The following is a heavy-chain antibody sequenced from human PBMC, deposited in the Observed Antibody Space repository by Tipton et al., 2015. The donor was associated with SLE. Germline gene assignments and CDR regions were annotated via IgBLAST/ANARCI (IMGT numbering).Heavy chain of an antibody. D-gene: IGHD1-14*01. V-gene: IGHV4-59*01. CDR3: AAQPVAGLWYFDL. CDR2: IYYSGST. CDR1: GGSISRYY. Sequence: LRLSCTVSGGSISRYYWSWIRQPPGKGLEWIGYIYYSGSTNYNPSLKSRVTISVDTSKNQFSLKLSPVTAADTAVYYCAAQPVAGLWYFDLWGRGTLVTVSS. J-gene: IGHJ2*01.